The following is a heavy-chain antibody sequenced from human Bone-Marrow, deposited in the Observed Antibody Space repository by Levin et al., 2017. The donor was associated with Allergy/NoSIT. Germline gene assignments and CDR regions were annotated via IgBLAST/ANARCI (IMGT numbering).Heavy chain of an antibody. Sequence: LSLTCAASGFTFSDYAMNWVRQAPGKGLEWVSYISSSGGTIYYADSVKGRFTISRDSAQNSLLLQMDSLRTEDTALYYCVRHGYSFGRNSPHVDWWGHGTLVTVSS. D-gene: IGHD5-18*01. V-gene: IGHV3-48*03. J-gene: IGHJ4*01. CDR2: ISSSGGTI. CDR3: VRHGYSFGRNSPHVDW. CDR1: GFTFSDYA.